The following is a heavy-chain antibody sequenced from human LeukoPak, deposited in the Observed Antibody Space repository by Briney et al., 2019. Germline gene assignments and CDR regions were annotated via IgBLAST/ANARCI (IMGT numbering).Heavy chain of an antibody. CDR1: QYTFSGYY. V-gene: IGHV1-2*02. D-gene: IGHD2-2*01. CDR2: INSNSGGT. J-gene: IGHJ4*02. Sequence: ASVEVSCKASQYTFSGYYMHWVRQGPGQGLEWMGWINSNSGGTNYAQKFQGRVTMTRDTSISTAYMELSRLRSDDTAVYCCARDHCSSTSCPALIFDYWGQGTLVTVSS. CDR3: ARDHCSSTSCPALIFDY.